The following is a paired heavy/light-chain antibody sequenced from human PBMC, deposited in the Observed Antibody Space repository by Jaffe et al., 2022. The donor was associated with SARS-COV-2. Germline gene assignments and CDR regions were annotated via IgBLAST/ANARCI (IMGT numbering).Heavy chain of an antibody. Sequence: EMQLVESGGGFVKPGGSLRLSCVASGFTFSNAWMGWVRQAPGKGLEWVGRIKSKTDGGTTDYAAPVKGRFTISRDDSNNMLYLQVNSLKTEDTALYYCVTLAKGSGSYYWGVDYYYMDVWGKGTTVTVSS. CDR3: VTLAKGSGSYYWGVDYYYMDV. V-gene: IGHV3-15*01. CDR1: GFTFSNAW. CDR2: IKSKTDGGTT. D-gene: IGHD3-10*01. J-gene: IGHJ6*03.
Light chain of an antibody. Sequence: SYELTQPPAVSVSPGQTVSITCSGDQLRYKYACWYQQKPGQSPVVVMYQDSKRPSGIPERFSGSNSGNTATLTISGTQAVDEADYYCQAWDSSSVVFGGGTKLSVL. J-gene: IGLJ2*01. CDR2: QDS. CDR3: QAWDSSSVV. CDR1: QLRYKY. V-gene: IGLV3-1*01.